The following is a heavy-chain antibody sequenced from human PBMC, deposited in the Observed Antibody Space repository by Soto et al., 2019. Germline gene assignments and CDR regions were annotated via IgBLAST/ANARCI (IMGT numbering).Heavy chain of an antibody. J-gene: IGHJ4*02. D-gene: IGHD1-26*01. CDR2: ITPFNGNT. V-gene: IGHV1-45*02. CDR3: ARSAPDPSGSYYFDY. CDR1: GYTFTYRY. Sequence: ASVKVSCKASGYTFTYRYLHWVRQAPGQALEWMGWITPFNGNTNYAQKFQDRVTITRDRSMSTAYMELSSLRSEDTAMYYCARSAPDPSGSYYFDYWGQGTLVTVSS.